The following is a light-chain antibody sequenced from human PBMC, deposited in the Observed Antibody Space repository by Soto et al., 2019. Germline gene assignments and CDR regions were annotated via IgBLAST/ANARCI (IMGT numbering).Light chain of an antibody. CDR1: SSDVGGYNY. CDR2: EVS. J-gene: IGLJ1*01. CDR3: SSYAGSNNFV. Sequence: QSALTQPPSASGSPGQSVTISCTGTSSDVGGYNYVSWYQQHPGKARKLMIYEVSKRPSGVPDRFSGSKSGKTASLTVSGLQAEDEADYYCSSYAGSNNFVFGTGTKLTVL. V-gene: IGLV2-8*01.